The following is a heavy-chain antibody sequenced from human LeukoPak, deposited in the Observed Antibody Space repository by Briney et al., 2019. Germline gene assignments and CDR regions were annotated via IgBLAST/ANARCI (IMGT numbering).Heavy chain of an antibody. V-gene: IGHV1-46*01. J-gene: IGHJ4*02. D-gene: IGHD1-26*01. CDR3: ARTVGATLALDY. CDR2: INPSGGST. Sequence: ASVKVSCKASGYTFTSYYMHWVRQAPGQGLEWMGIINPSGGSTSYAQKFQGRVTMTRDTSTSTAYMELSSLRSEDTAVYYCARTVGATLALDYWGQGTLVTVSS. CDR1: GYTFTSYY.